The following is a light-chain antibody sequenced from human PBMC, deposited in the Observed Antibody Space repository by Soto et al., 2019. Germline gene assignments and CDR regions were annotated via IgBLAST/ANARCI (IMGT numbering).Light chain of an antibody. J-gene: IGKJ1*01. Sequence: AIQMTQSPSSLSASLGARVTITCRPSQGIRGDLGWYQQKPGKAPKLLISATSTLQTGVPSRFSGRGSGTNFTPPISSRQPEDFATYYCIQDFISPLTVGQGTRVDIK. CDR1: QGIRGD. CDR2: ATS. V-gene: IGKV1-6*01. CDR3: IQDFISPLT.